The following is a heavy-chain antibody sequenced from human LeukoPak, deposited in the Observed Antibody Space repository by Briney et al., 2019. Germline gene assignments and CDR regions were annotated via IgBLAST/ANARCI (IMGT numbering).Heavy chain of an antibody. CDR3: ARAGLVYCGGDCSENWFDP. V-gene: IGHV3-21*01. D-gene: IGHD2-21*02. CDR2: ISSSSSYI. J-gene: IGHJ5*02. Sequence: GGSLRLSCAASGFTFSSYSMNWVRQAPGKGLEWVSSISSSSSYIYYADSVKGRFTISRDNAKNSLYLQMNSLRAEDTAVYYCARAGLVYCGGDCSENWFDPWGQGTLVTVSS. CDR1: GFTFSSYS.